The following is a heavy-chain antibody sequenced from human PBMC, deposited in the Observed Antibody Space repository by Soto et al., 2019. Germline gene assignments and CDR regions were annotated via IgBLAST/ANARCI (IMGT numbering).Heavy chain of an antibody. CDR3: AKDLKEHGYYYVMDV. J-gene: IGHJ6*01. CDR2: ISWNSGSI. D-gene: IGHD1-26*01. Sequence: EVQLVESGGGLVQPGRSLRLSCAASGFTFDDYAMHWVRQAPGKGLEWVSGISWNSGSIGYADSVKGRFTISRDNAKNSLYVQMNSLRAEDTALYYCAKDLKEHGYYYVMDVW. CDR1: GFTFDDYA. V-gene: IGHV3-9*01.